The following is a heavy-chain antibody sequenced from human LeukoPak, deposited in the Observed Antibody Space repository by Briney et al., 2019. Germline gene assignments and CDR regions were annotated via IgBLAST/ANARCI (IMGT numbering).Heavy chain of an antibody. J-gene: IGHJ6*03. V-gene: IGHV1-2*02. D-gene: IGHD2-21*02. CDR3: AREETPYCGGDCYPNYYYYYMDV. CDR2: INPNSGGT. Sequence: ASVKVSCKASGYTFTGYYMHWVRQAPGQGLEWMGWINPNSGGTNYAQKFQGRVTMTRDTSISTAYMELSRLRSDDTAVYYCAREETPYCGGDCYPNYYYYYMDVWGKGTTVTISS. CDR1: GYTFTGYY.